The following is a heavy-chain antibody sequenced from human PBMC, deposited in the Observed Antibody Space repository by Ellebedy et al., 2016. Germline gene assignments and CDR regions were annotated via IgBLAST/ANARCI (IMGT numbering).Heavy chain of an antibody. CDR2: ISYDGSNK. V-gene: IGHV3-30*18. D-gene: IGHD4-11*01. CDR3: AKGRPISNYPFRYYYYYYMDL. CDR1: GFTFSSYG. J-gene: IGHJ6*03. Sequence: GGSLRLXXAASGFTFSSYGMHWVRQAPGKGLEWVAVISYDGSNKYYADSVKGRFTISRDNSKNTLYLQMNSLRAEDTAVYYCAKGRPISNYPFRYYYYYYMDLWGKGTTVTVSS.